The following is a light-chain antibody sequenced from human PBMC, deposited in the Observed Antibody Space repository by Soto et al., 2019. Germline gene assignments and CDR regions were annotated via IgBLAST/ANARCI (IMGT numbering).Light chain of an antibody. J-gene: IGLJ2*01. CDR1: SSNIGSNT. CDR3: AAWDDSLNGVL. CDR2: SNN. Sequence: QSVLTQPPSASGTPGQRVTISCSGSSSNIGSNTVNWYQQLPGMAPKLLIHSNNQRPSGVPDRFSGSASGTSASLAISGLQSEDEADYSCAAWDDSLNGVLFGGGTKLTVL. V-gene: IGLV1-44*01.